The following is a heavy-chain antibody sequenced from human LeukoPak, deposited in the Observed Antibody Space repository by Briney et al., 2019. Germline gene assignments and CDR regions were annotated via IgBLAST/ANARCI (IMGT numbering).Heavy chain of an antibody. CDR3: ARLMVAATTYYFDY. D-gene: IGHD2-15*01. CDR1: GYTFTSYA. CDR2: INAGNGNT. J-gene: IGHJ4*02. Sequence: ASVKVSCKASGYTFTSYAMHWVRQAPGQRLEWMGWINAGNGNTKYSQKFQGRVTITRDTSASTAYMELSSLRSEDTAVYYCARLMVAATTYYFDYWGQGTLVTVSS. V-gene: IGHV1-3*01.